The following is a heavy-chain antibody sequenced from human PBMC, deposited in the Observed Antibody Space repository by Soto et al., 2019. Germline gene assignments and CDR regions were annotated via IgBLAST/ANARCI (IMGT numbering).Heavy chain of an antibody. J-gene: IGHJ3*01. CDR1: GFTIRNYA. D-gene: IGHD5-12*01. V-gene: IGHV3-23*01. CDR3: AGSWT. Sequence: EVQVLESGGDLVQPGGSLRLSCAASGFTIRNYAMSWVRQAPGKALEWVSGISGSSDRTYYADSVKGRFTISKDTSSNTLYLQLNSLIVEDTAVYHCAGSWTWGQGTMVTVSS. CDR2: ISGSSDRT.